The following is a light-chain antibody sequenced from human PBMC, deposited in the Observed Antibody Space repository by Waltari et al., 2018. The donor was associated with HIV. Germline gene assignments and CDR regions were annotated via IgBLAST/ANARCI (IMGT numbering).Light chain of an antibody. CDR1: QGISNS. V-gene: IGKV1-NL1*01. CDR2: AAS. CDR3: QQYYSTPYT. Sequence: DIQMTQSPSSLSASIGDRVTITCRASQGISNSLAWYQQKQGKAPKILVYAASRLESGVPARFSGSGSGTDYTLTISSLQAEDFASYYCQQYYSTPYTFGQGTKLEI. J-gene: IGKJ2*01.